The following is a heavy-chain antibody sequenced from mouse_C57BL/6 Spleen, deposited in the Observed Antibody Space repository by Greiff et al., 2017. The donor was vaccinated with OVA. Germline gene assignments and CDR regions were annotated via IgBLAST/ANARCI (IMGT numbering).Heavy chain of an antibody. CDR1: GFNIKDDY. CDR3: TRITTVVARYFDV. D-gene: IGHD1-1*01. J-gene: IGHJ1*03. V-gene: IGHV14-4*01. Sequence: EVQLQQSGAELVRPGASVKLSCTASGFNIKDDYMHWVKQRPEQGLEWIGWIDPENGDTEYASKFQGKATITADTSSNTAYLQLSSLTSEDTAVYYCTRITTVVARYFDVWGTGTTVTVSS. CDR2: IDPENGDT.